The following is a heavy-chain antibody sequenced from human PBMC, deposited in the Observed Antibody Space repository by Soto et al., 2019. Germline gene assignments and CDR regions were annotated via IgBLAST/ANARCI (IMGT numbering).Heavy chain of an antibody. J-gene: IGHJ4*02. CDR2: ISSSGSTI. CDR1: GFTLSSSW. Sequence: PGGSLRLSCAASGFTLSSSWMHWIRQAPGKGLEWVSYISSSGSTIYYADSVKGRFTISRDNAKNSLYLQMNSLRAEDTAVYYCARDAIQLLLVDYFDYWGQGTLVTVSS. CDR3: ARDAIQLLLVDYFDY. V-gene: IGHV3-11*01. D-gene: IGHD2-2*02.